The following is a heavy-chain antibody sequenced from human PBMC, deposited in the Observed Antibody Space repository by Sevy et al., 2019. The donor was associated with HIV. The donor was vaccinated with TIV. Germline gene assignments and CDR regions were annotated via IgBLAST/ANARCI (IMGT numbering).Heavy chain of an antibody. CDR3: ARAGYSSGWFFDY. J-gene: IGHJ4*02. Sequence: GGSLRLSCAASGFTFSSYAMHWVRQAPGKGLEWVAVISYDGSNKYYADSVKGRFTISRDNSKNTLYLQMNSLRAEDTAGYYCARAGYSSGWFFDYWGQGTLVTVSS. CDR1: GFTFSSYA. CDR2: ISYDGSNK. V-gene: IGHV3-30-3*01. D-gene: IGHD6-19*01.